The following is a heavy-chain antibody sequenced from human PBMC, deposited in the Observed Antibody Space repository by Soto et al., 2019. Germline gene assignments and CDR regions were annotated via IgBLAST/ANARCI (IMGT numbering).Heavy chain of an antibody. CDR2: VSANNGDT. CDR1: GYTFTSYG. Sequence: QVQLVQSAAEVKKPGASVKVSCKASGYTFTSYGFSWVRQAPGQGLEWLGWVSANNGDTNFAQKFQGRVTMTTDSSTNTAHIELRSLGSDDTAVYYCARSGLRISMDVWGQGTPVTVSS. V-gene: IGHV1-18*01. D-gene: IGHD5-12*01. CDR3: ARSGLRISMDV. J-gene: IGHJ6*02.